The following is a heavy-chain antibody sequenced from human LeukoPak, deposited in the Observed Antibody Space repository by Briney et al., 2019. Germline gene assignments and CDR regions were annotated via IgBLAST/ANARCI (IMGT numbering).Heavy chain of an antibody. J-gene: IGHJ4*02. Sequence: PGGSLRLSCAASGFTFSSYAMHWVRQAPGKGLEWVAVISYDGSNKYYADSVKGRFTISRDNSKNTLYLQMNSLRAEDTAVYYCARDSGSYYSTFDYWSQGTLVTVSS. CDR1: GFTFSSYA. CDR2: ISYDGSNK. CDR3: ARDSGSYYSTFDY. D-gene: IGHD3-10*01. V-gene: IGHV3-30-3*01.